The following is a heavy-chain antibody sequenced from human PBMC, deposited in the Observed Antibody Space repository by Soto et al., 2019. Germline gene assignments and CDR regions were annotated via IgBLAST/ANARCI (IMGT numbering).Heavy chain of an antibody. CDR3: ARETGVRYAFDP. CDR1: GDSITSYY. J-gene: IGHJ5*02. CDR2: IYYSGST. D-gene: IGHD3-9*01. V-gene: IGHV4-59*01. Sequence: SETLSLTCTVSGDSITSYYWSWIRQPPGKGLEWIWYIYYSGSTNYNHSLKSRVSISVDTSKNQFSLWLSSMPAADTAMYYCARETGVRYAFDPWVQGTLVTASS.